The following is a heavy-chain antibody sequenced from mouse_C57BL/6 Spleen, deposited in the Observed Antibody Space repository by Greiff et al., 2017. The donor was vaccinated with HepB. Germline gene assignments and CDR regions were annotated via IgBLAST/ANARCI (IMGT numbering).Heavy chain of an antibody. J-gene: IGHJ4*01. D-gene: IGHD2-5*01. Sequence: VQLQQPGAELVKPGASVKLSCKASGYTFTSYWMHWVKQRPGRGLGWIGRIDPNSGGTKYNEKFKSKATLTVDKPSSTAYMQLSSLTSEDSAVYYCAREIRDYSNLYAMDYWGQGASVTVAT. CDR3: AREIRDYSNLYAMDY. CDR1: GYTFTSYW. CDR2: IDPNSGGT. V-gene: IGHV1-72*01.